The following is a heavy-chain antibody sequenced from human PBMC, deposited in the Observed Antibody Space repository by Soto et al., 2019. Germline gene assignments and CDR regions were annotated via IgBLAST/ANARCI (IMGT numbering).Heavy chain of an antibody. V-gene: IGHV1-69*01. CDR1: GGTFSSYA. D-gene: IGHD5-18*01. CDR2: IIPIFGTA. J-gene: IGHJ4*02. Sequence: VKVSCKASGGTFSSYAISWVRQAPGQGLEWMGGIIPIFGTANYAQNFQGRVTITADESTSTAYMELSSLRSEDTAVYYCAREEDTAMVTGVNYWGQGALVTVSS. CDR3: AREEDTAMVTGVNY.